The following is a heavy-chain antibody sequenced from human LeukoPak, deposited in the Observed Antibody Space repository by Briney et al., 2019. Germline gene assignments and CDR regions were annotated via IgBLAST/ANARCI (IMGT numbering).Heavy chain of an antibody. D-gene: IGHD6-19*01. Sequence: PSETLSLTCNVSGGSIGGHTFYWDWIRQPPGKGLEWIATIYYNGNTFYNPSLKSRVAISIDMSKSQFSLHLSSVTAADTAIYYCARLTALAGHRGAFDVWGPGTMVTVSS. CDR3: ARLTALAGHRGAFDV. CDR1: GGSIGGHTFY. J-gene: IGHJ3*01. V-gene: IGHV4-39*01. CDR2: IYYNGNT.